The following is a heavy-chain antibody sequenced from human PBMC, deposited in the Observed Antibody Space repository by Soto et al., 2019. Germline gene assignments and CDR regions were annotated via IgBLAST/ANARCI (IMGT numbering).Heavy chain of an antibody. CDR2: IYYSGST. Sequence: SEPLSLTCTVSGGSISSYYWSWIRQPPGKGLEWIGYIYYSGSTNYNPSLKSRVTISVDTSKNQFSLKLSSVTAADTAVYYCARGSSIVGATSGFDYWGQGTLVTVSS. D-gene: IGHD1-26*01. CDR1: GGSISSYY. J-gene: IGHJ4*02. V-gene: IGHV4-59*12. CDR3: ARGSSIVGATSGFDY.